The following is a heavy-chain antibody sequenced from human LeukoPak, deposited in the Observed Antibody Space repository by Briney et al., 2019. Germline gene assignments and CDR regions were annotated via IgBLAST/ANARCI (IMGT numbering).Heavy chain of an antibody. CDR2: ISSSGSTI. J-gene: IGHJ4*02. D-gene: IGHD4-17*01. Sequence: GGSLRLSCAASGFTFSSYEMNWVRQAPGKGLEWVSYISSSGSTIYYADSVKGRFTISRDNSKNTLYLQMNSLRAEDTAVYYCAKGPAYGDLRFDYWGQGTLVTVSS. CDR1: GFTFSSYE. V-gene: IGHV3-48*03. CDR3: AKGPAYGDLRFDY.